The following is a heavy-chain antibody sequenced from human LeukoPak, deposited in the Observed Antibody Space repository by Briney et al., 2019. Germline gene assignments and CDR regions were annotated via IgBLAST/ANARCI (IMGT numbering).Heavy chain of an antibody. V-gene: IGHV3-7*03. CDR3: ASDRVLLWFGHGRY. Sequence: AGSLRLSCAASGFTFSSYWMSWVRQAPGKGLEWVANIKQDGSEKYYVDSVKGRFTISRDNAKNSLYLQIDSLSAVYTDVCSCASDRVLLWFGHGRYWGQGTRVPVS. D-gene: IGHD3-10*01. CDR2: IKQDGSEK. CDR1: GFTFSSYW. J-gene: IGHJ4*02.